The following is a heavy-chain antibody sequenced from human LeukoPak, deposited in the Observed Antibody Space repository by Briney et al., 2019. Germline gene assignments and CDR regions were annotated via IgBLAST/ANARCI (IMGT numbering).Heavy chain of an antibody. CDR3: VKYGDYFYGMDV. V-gene: IGHV3-64D*06. CDR2: ISSNGGST. CDR1: GFTFSSYA. J-gene: IGHJ6*04. Sequence: GESLRLSCSASGFTFSSYAMHCFRQAPAKRLEYVSAISSNGGSTYYAPSVKGRFTISRDNSKNTLYLQVSTLRAEDTAMYYCVKYGDYFYGMDVWGKGTTVTVSS. D-gene: IGHD4-17*01.